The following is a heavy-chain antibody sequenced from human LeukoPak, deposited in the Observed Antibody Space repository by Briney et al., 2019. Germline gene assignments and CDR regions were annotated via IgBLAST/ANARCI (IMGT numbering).Heavy chain of an antibody. J-gene: IGHJ1*01. Sequence: SETLSLTCAVYGGSFSGYYWSWIRRPPGKGLEWIGEINHSGSTNYNPSLKSRVTISVDTSKNQFSLKLSSVTAADTAVYYCARTKGYSYGYSYFQHWGQGTLVTVSS. CDR3: ARTKGYSYGYSYFQH. D-gene: IGHD5-18*01. CDR2: INHSGST. CDR1: GGSFSGYY. V-gene: IGHV4-34*01.